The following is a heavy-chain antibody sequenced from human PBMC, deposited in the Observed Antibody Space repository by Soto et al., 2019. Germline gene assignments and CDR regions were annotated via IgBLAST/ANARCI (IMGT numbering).Heavy chain of an antibody. D-gene: IGHD1-20*01. J-gene: IGHJ4*02. Sequence: SETLSLTCAVSGGSISSGGYSWSWIRQPPGKGLEWIGYIYHSGSTYYNPSLKSRVTISVDRSKNQFSLKLSSVTAADTAVYYCDRGVYNGTDFDYFDYWGQGTLVTVSS. V-gene: IGHV4-30-2*01. CDR3: DRGVYNGTDFDYFDY. CDR2: IYHSGST. CDR1: GGSISSGGYS.